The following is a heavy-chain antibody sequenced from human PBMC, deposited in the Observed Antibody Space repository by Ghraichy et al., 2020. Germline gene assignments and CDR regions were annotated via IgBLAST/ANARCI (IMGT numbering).Heavy chain of an antibody. Sequence: SETLSLTCAVYGGSFSGYYWSWIRQPPGKGLEWIGEINHSGSTNYNPSLKSRVTISVDTSKNQFSLKLSSVTAADTAVYYCARAKGYSSSPGFDPWGQGTLVTVSS. CDR1: GGSFSGYY. D-gene: IGHD6-13*01. CDR2: INHSGST. J-gene: IGHJ5*02. CDR3: ARAKGYSSSPGFDP. V-gene: IGHV4-34*01.